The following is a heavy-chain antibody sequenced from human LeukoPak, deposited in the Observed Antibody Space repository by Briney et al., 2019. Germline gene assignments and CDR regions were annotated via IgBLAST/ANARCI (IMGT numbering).Heavy chain of an antibody. J-gene: IGHJ4*02. Sequence: GGSLRLSCAASGFSFSTYSMHWVRQAPGKGLEWVMAISNDGSQEYYADSVKGRFTISRDNSKNTLYLQMDSLRVEDTAVHYCAKVTGGDMITYGGVDYWGQGTLVTVSS. CDR1: GFSFSTYS. CDR3: AKVTGGDMITYGGVDY. V-gene: IGHV3-30-3*01. CDR2: ISNDGSQE. D-gene: IGHD3-16*01.